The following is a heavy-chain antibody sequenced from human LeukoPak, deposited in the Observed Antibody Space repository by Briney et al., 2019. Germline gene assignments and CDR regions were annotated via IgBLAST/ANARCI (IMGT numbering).Heavy chain of an antibody. CDR2: ISYDGSDN. V-gene: IGHV3-30*02. Sequence: GGSLRLSCAASAFTFSTYGFHWVRQAPGKGLEWVAFISYDGSDNYYAASVKGRFTISRDNSKNTLYLQMNSLRPEDTAVYYCAKGRGDYDDFRLGYWGQGTLVTVSS. CDR3: AKGRGDYDDFRLGY. J-gene: IGHJ4*02. D-gene: IGHD4-17*01. CDR1: AFTFSTYG.